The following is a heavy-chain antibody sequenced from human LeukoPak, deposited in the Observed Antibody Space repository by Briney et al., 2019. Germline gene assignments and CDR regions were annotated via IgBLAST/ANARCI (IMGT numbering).Heavy chain of an antibody. V-gene: IGHV3-23*01. Sequence: PGGSLRLSCAASGFTFSSYGMSWVRQAPGKGLEWVSAISGSGGSTYYADSVKGRFTISRDNSKNTLYLQMNSLRAEDTAVYYCAKATFGGVIVDPSAFDIWGQGTMVTVSS. CDR1: GFTFSSYG. CDR2: ISGSGGST. CDR3: AKATFGGVIVDPSAFDI. J-gene: IGHJ3*02. D-gene: IGHD3-16*02.